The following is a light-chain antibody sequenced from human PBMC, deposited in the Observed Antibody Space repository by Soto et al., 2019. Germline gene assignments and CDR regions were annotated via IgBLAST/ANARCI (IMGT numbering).Light chain of an antibody. CDR3: QQYKSDFPT. Sequence: DIQMTQSPSTLSASVGDRVTITCRASQTIDSWLAWYQQRPGKPPNLLIYDGSTLESGVPSRFTGSGSGTEFTLTISSLQPDDFATYICQQYKSDFPTFGQGTKVDIK. J-gene: IGKJ1*01. V-gene: IGKV1-5*01. CDR2: DGS. CDR1: QTIDSW.